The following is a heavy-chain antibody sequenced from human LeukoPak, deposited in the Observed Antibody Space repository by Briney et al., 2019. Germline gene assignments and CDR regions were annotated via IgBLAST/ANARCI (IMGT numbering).Heavy chain of an antibody. CDR1: GGSISSSSYY. J-gene: IGHJ6*03. V-gene: IGHV4-39*07. CDR3: ASMVRGQGDYYYYYMDV. CDR2: IYHSGST. Sequence: PSETLSLTCTVSGGSISSSSYYWGWIRQPPGKGLEWIGSIYHSGSTYYNPSLKSRVTIAVETSKNQFSLKLSSVTAADTAVYYCASMVRGQGDYYYYYMDVWGKGTTVTISS. D-gene: IGHD3-10*01.